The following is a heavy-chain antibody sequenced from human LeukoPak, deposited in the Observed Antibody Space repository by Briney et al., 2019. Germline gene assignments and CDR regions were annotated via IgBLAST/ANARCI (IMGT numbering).Heavy chain of an antibody. CDR1: GFTFDDYD. J-gene: IGHJ4*02. D-gene: IGHD5/OR15-5a*01. CDR3: AVNLVSTLDF. Sequence: GGSLRLSCVPSGFTFDDYDMNWVRQAPGKGLEWVSYISFGGSTAYYGESVKGRFTVSKDNAKKSLYLHMNSLRAEDTAVYYCAVNLVSTLDFWGQGVQVTVAS. V-gene: IGHV3-48*03. CDR2: ISFGGSTA.